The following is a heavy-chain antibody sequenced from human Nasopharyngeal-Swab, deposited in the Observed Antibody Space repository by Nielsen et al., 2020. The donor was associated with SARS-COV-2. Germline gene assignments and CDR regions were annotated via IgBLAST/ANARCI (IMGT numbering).Heavy chain of an antibody. CDR2: IRSKAYGGTT. V-gene: IGHV3-49*04. J-gene: IGHJ3*02. CDR3: TFDSSGYYPHDAFDI. CDR1: GFTFGDYA. Sequence: GESLKISCTASGFTFGDYAMSWVRQAPGKGLEWVGFIRSKAYGGTTEYAAPVKGRFTISRDDSKSIAYLQMNSLKTEDTAVYYCTFDSSGYYPHDAFDIWGQGTMVTVSS. D-gene: IGHD3-22*01.